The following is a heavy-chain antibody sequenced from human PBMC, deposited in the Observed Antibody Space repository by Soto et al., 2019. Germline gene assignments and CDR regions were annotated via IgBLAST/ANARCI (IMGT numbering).Heavy chain of an antibody. D-gene: IGHD6-6*01. V-gene: IGHV3-74*01. CDR2: IKSDGSST. CDR3: ARSYSSSWREDYCYRMDV. J-gene: IGHJ6*02. Sequence: GGCLRLSCAAAGFTFRSSCMHWVRQATGKGMVWVSRIKSDGSSTSYADSVKGRFTISRDNAKNTLYLQMNSLSAEDTAVYYCARSYSSSWREDYCYRMDVWGQGTTVTVSS. CDR1: GFTFRSSC.